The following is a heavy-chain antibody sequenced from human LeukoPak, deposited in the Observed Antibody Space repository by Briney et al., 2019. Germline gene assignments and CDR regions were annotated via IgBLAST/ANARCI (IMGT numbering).Heavy chain of an antibody. V-gene: IGHV5-51*01. J-gene: IGHJ4*02. CDR3: ARTSRQGRGPSHLGNFDY. D-gene: IGHD2-2*01. CDR2: IYPGDSDT. Sequence: GESLKISCKGSGYSFTSYWIGWVRQMPGKGLEWMGIIYPGDSDTRYSPSFQGQVTISADKSISTAYLQWSSLKASDTAMYYCARTSRQGRGPSHLGNFDYWGQGTLVTVSS. CDR1: GYSFTSYW.